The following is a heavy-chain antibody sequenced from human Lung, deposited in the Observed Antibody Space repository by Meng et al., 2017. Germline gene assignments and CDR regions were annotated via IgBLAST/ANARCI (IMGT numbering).Heavy chain of an antibody. V-gene: IGHV4-34*01. D-gene: IGHD4-11*01. Sequence: QVQLQPWGAGRLKPSETLSLSCVGSGGSFSDYYWSWIRQPPGKGLEWIGEINHSGSTNYNPSLESRATISVDTSQNNLSLKLSSVTAADSAVYYCARGPTTMAHDFDYWGQGTLVTVSS. CDR1: GGSFSDYY. J-gene: IGHJ4*02. CDR2: INHSGST. CDR3: ARGPTTMAHDFDY.